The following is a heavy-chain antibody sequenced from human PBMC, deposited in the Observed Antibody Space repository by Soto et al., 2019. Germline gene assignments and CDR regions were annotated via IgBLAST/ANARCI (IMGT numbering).Heavy chain of an antibody. Sequence: ASVKVSCKASGYTFSNYAVHWVRQAPGQRLEWMGWINAGNGNTRYSQMFQGRVTISRDTSARTVYMELNGLRSEDTAVYFCARGHLAVVPVASWFYYMDVWGNGTTVTVSS. CDR2: INAGNGNT. CDR3: ARGHLAVVPVASWFYYMDV. D-gene: IGHD2-2*01. V-gene: IGHV1-3*01. CDR1: GYTFSNYA. J-gene: IGHJ6*03.